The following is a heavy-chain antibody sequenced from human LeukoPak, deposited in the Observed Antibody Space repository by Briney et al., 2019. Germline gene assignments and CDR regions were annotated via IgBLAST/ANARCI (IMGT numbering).Heavy chain of an antibody. Sequence: GGSLRLSCAASGFTFSSYAMSWVRQAPGKGLEWVSAISGSGGSTYYADSVKGRFTISRDNSKNTLYLQMNSLRAEDTAVYYCAKDRDRSYYDILTGYYFDYWGQGTLVTVSS. V-gene: IGHV3-23*01. J-gene: IGHJ4*02. D-gene: IGHD3-9*01. CDR3: AKDRDRSYYDILTGYYFDY. CDR2: ISGSGGST. CDR1: GFTFSSYA.